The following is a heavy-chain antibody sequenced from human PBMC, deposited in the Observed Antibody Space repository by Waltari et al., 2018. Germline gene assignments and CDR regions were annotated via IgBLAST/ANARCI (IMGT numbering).Heavy chain of an antibody. D-gene: IGHD3-22*01. Sequence: QMQLVPSGPEVKKPGTSVQVSCKASGFTFTSSAVQWVRRARGQRLEWIGWIVVGSGNTNDAQKFQERVTITRDMSTSTAYMELSSLRSEDTAVYYCAAGSYDSSGYFLEAFDIWGQGTMVTVSS. CDR3: AAGSYDSSGYFLEAFDI. J-gene: IGHJ3*02. CDR2: IVVGSGNT. V-gene: IGHV1-58*01. CDR1: GFTFTSSA.